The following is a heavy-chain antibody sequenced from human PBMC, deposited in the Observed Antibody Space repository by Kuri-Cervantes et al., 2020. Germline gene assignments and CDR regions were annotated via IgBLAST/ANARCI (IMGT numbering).Heavy chain of an antibody. CDR3: AKVSTAGY. CDR2: ISSSSSYI. J-gene: IGHJ4*02. CDR1: GFTFSSYS. V-gene: IGHV3-21*01. Sequence: GESLKISCAASGFTFSSYSMNWVRQAPGKGLEWVSSISSSSSYIYYADSVKGRFTISRDNAKNSLYLQMNSLRAEDTAVYYCAKVSTAGYWGQGTLVTVSS.